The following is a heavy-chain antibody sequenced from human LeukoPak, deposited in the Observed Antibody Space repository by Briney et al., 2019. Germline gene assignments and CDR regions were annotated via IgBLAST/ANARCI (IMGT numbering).Heavy chain of an antibody. CDR2: IKQDGSEK. CDR1: GFTFSNAW. Sequence: AGGSLRLSCAASGFTFSNAWMSWVRQAPGKGLEWVANIKQDGSEKYYVDSVKGRFTISRDNAKNSLFLQMNSLRAEDTAVFYCARGSGFTSGWYYWGQGTLVTVSS. J-gene: IGHJ4*02. V-gene: IGHV3-7*05. D-gene: IGHD6-19*01. CDR3: ARGSGFTSGWYY.